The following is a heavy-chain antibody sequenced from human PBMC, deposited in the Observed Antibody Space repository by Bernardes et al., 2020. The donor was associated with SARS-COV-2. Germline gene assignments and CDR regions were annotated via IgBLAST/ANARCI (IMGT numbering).Heavy chain of an antibody. Sequence: GGSLRLSRAASGFTFSNSWMHWVRQPPGPGLVWVSRINPDGSSTSYADSVKGRFTISRDNAKNTLYLQMNSLTAEDTAVYYCVRGEIRGVGAPRHWGQGNLVTASS. D-gene: IGHD1-26*01. CDR2: INPDGSST. V-gene: IGHV3-74*01. J-gene: IGHJ4*02. CDR1: GFTFSNSW. CDR3: VRGEIRGVGAPRH.